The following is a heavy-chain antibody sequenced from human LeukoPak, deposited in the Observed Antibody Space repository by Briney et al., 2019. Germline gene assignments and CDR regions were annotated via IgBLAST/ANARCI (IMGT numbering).Heavy chain of an antibody. CDR2: ISSSGSTI. CDR1: GFTFSDYY. D-gene: IGHD4-17*01. V-gene: IGHV3-11*01. J-gene: IGHJ6*02. Sequence: GGSLRLSCAASGFTFSDYYMSWIRQAPGKGLEWVSYISSSGSTIYYADSVKGRFSISRDYAKNSLYLQMNSLRAEDTAVYYCARGYGDYEEFYYYGMDVWGQGTTVTVSS. CDR3: ARGYGDYEEFYYYGMDV.